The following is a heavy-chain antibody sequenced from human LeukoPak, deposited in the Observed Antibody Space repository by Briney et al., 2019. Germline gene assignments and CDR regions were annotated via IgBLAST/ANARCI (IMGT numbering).Heavy chain of an antibody. J-gene: IGHJ3*02. CDR2: IYSGGST. CDR1: AFTVSRNY. CDR3: ASPYYYGSGSYNLGAFDI. D-gene: IGHD3-10*01. V-gene: IGHV3-66*01. Sequence: WGSLRLSCAASAFTVSRNYMSWVRQAPGKGLEWVSVIYSGGSTYYADSVKGRFTISRDNSKNTLYLQMSSLRAEDTAVYYCASPYYYGSGSYNLGAFDIWGQGTMVTVSS.